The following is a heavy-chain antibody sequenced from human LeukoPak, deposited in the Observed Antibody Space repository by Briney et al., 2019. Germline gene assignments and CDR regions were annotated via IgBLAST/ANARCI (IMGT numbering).Heavy chain of an antibody. CDR2: MNPNSGNT. D-gene: IGHD4-23*01. V-gene: IGHV1-8*01. CDR3: AGPNWGGNLGRVDVFDI. Sequence: ASVKVSCKASGYTFTSYDINWVRQATGQGLEWMGWMNPNSGNTGYAQKFQGRVTMTRNTSISTAYMELSSLRSEDTAVYYCAGPNWGGNLGRVDVFDIWGKGTMVTVSS. CDR1: GYTFTSYD. J-gene: IGHJ3*02.